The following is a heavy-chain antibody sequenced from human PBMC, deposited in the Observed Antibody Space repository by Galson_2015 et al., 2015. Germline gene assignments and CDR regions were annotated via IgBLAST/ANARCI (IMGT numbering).Heavy chain of an antibody. CDR1: GFPFRSYE. V-gene: IGHV3-48*03. D-gene: IGHD4-23*01. J-gene: IGHJ2*01. CDR3: ARGHTVVTPIYWYFDL. CDR2: ISSSGSTI. Sequence: LRLSCAASGFPFRSYEMNWVRQAPGPGLEWVSYISSSGSTIYYADSVKGRFIISRDNAKNSLYLQMNSLRAEDTAVYYCARGHTVVTPIYWYFDLWGRGTLVTVSS.